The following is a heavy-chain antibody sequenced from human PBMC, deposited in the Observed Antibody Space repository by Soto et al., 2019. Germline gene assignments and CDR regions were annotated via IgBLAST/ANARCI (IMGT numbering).Heavy chain of an antibody. CDR2: IRSKAYGGTT. Sequence: SLRLSCTASGFTVGDYAMSWVRQAPGKGLEWVGFIRSKAYGGTTEYAASVKGRFTISRDDSKSIAYLQMNSLKTEDTAVYYCTRVRCSGGSCYGDYYYGMDVWGQGPTVTVSS. J-gene: IGHJ6*02. V-gene: IGHV3-49*04. CDR1: GFTVGDYA. D-gene: IGHD2-15*01. CDR3: TRVRCSGGSCYGDYYYGMDV.